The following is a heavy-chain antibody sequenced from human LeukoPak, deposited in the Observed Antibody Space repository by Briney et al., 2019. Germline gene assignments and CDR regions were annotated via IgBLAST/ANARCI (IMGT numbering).Heavy chain of an antibody. V-gene: IGHV4-39*01. CDR1: GVSISSSNSY. D-gene: IGHD3/OR15-3a*01. J-gene: IGHJ4*02. CDR3: ARQTGSGLFILP. CDR2: IYYSGNT. Sequence: PSETLSLTCTVSGVSISSSNSYWGWIRPPPGKGREWIGSIYYSGNTYYNASLRSQVSISIHTSKNQFSLRLTSVTAADTAVYYCARQTGSGLFILPGGQGTLVTVSS.